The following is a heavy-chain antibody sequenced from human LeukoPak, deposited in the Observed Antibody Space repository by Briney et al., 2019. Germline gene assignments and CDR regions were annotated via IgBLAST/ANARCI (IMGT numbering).Heavy chain of an antibody. J-gene: IGHJ1*01. CDR1: GFTFSSYG. V-gene: IGHV3-33*01. CDR3: ARGSIAALPPLAEYFQH. CDR2: IWYDGSNK. Sequence: GGSLRLSCAASGFTFSSYGMHWVRQAPGKGLEWVAVIWYDGSNKYYADSVKGRFTISRDNSKNTLYLQMNSLRAEDTAVYYCARGSIAALPPLAEYFQHWGQGTLVTVSS. D-gene: IGHD6-6*01.